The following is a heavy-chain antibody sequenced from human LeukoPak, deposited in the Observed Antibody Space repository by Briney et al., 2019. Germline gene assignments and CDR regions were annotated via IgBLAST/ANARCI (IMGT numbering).Heavy chain of an antibody. CDR3: TKGQLLAQYYFDY. Sequence: GGSLRLSCAASGFTFSNAWMSWVRQAPGKGLEWVGRIKSKTDGGTTDYAAPVKGRFTISRDDSKNTLYLQMNSLKTEDTAVYYCTKGQLLAQYYFDYWGQGTLVTVSS. J-gene: IGHJ4*02. V-gene: IGHV3-15*01. CDR2: IKSKTDGGTT. CDR1: GFTFSNAW. D-gene: IGHD6-19*01.